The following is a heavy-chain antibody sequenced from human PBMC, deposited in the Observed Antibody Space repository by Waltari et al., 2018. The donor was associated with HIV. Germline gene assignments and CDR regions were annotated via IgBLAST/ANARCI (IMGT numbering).Heavy chain of an antibody. CDR3: ARGGHCYDSRPLDY. CDR2: ISYGGRNK. CDR1: GFIFSPYA. V-gene: IGHV3-30*04. D-gene: IGHD3-22*01. J-gene: IGHJ4*02. Sequence: VQLVDSGGGVVQPGRSLRLSCAASGFIFSPYAMHWVLQAPGEGRGRGSSISYGGRNKYYSDSVKGRFTISRDNSKNAVYLQMNSMRGEDTAVYYCARGGHCYDSRPLDYWGQGTLVTVSS.